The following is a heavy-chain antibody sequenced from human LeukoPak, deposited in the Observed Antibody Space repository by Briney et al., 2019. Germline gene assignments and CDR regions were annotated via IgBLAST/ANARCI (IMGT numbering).Heavy chain of an antibody. CDR1: GFTFSSYA. D-gene: IGHD1-26*01. J-gene: IGHJ4*02. CDR3: ARVSGGRHAYDY. CDR2: ISYDGSNK. Sequence: GGSLRLSCAASGFTFSSYAMHWVRQAPGKGLERVAVISYDGSNKYYADSVKGRFTISRDNSKNTLYLQMNSLRAEDTAVYYCARVSGGRHAYDYWGQGTLVTVSS. V-gene: IGHV3-30-3*01.